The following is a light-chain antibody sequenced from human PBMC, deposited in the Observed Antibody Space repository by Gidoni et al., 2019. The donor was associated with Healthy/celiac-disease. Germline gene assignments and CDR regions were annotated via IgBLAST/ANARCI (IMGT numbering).Light chain of an antibody. Sequence: IQMTQSPSTLSASVGDSVTIPCRASQSIISWLAWYQQKPGKSPKILLYDASSLESGVPSRLSGSGSGTEFTITSSSLQPDDFATYYCQQYNSYPWTFGQGTKVEIK. CDR3: QQYNSYPWT. CDR2: DAS. J-gene: IGKJ1*01. CDR1: QSIISW. V-gene: IGKV1-5*01.